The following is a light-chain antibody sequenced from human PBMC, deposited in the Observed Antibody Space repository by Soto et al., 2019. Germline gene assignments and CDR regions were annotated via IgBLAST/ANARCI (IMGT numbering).Light chain of an antibody. CDR1: KLGDKY. CDR3: QTWDSSSGWV. J-gene: IGLJ1*01. CDR2: EDA. V-gene: IGLV3-1*01. Sequence: SYGLTQPPSVSGSPGQTATISCSGDKLGDKYACWYQQKPGQSPVLVIYEDAKRPSGIPERFSGSNSGNTATLTISGTQTMDEADYYCQTWDSSSGWVFGTGTKVTVL.